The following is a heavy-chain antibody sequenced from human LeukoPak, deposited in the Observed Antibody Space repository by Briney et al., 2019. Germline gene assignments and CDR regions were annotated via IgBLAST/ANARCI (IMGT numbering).Heavy chain of an antibody. CDR3: AKDGGVTHYYYYMDV. D-gene: IGHD3-16*01. Sequence: GGSLRLSCAASGFTFIDNAMTWVRQTPGKGLEWVSTISGGGEATWYADSVKGRFTISRDNYKSTLYLQMNSLRAEDTAVYYCAKDGGVTHYYYYMDVWGKGTTVTVSS. CDR2: ISGGGEAT. CDR1: GFTFIDNA. V-gene: IGHV3-23*01. J-gene: IGHJ6*03.